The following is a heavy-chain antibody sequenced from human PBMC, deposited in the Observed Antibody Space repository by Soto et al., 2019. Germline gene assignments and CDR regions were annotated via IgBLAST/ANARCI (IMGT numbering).Heavy chain of an antibody. V-gene: IGHV1-8*01. CDR2: MNPNNGAA. Sequence: QVQLVQSGAEVKKPGASVKVSCKASGYTFTNYDINWVRQAAGQGLEWMGWMNPNNGAADYAQKFQGRVIMTRDTSTSTAFMEVNSLRSEDTAVYYCARARGQHKVHNWLDPWGQGTLVTVSS. CDR3: ARARGQHKVHNWLDP. J-gene: IGHJ5*02. CDR1: GYTFTNYD. D-gene: IGHD2-21*01.